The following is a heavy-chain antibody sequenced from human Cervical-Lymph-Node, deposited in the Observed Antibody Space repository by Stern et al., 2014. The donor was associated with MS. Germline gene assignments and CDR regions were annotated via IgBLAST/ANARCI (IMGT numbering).Heavy chain of an antibody. CDR2: IYPGDSDS. CDR3: ARPGDDTAKYGLDV. V-gene: IGHV5-51*01. Sequence: EVQLVESGAEVKKPGASLKISCKGSGYSFATYWIGWVRQVPGKGLEWMGVIYPGDSDSEYSPSFQGQVTISADRAISTAYLHWSSLKASDTAMYYCARPGDDTAKYGLDVWGQGTTVTVSS. CDR1: GYSFATYW. J-gene: IGHJ6*02. D-gene: IGHD5-18*01.